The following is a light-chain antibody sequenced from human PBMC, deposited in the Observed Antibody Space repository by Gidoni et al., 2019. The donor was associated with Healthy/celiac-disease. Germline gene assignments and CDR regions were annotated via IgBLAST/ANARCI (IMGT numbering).Light chain of an antibody. Sequence: QSVLTQPPSVSVAPGQRVTISCTGSSSNIGAGYDLHWYPQLPGTASKLLIYGNSNRPSGVPDRFSGSKSGTSAALAITGLQAEDEADYYCQSYDSSLSGSVFGGGTKLXVL. V-gene: IGLV1-40*01. CDR2: GNS. CDR3: QSYDSSLSGSV. CDR1: SSNIGAGYD. J-gene: IGLJ2*01.